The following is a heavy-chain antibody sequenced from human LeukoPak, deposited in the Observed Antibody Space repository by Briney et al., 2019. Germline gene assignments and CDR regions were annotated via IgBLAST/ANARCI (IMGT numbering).Heavy chain of an antibody. V-gene: IGHV3-20*04. CDR2: INWNGGST. Sequence: GGSLRLSCAASGFTFDDYGMSWARQAPGKGQEWVSGINWNGGSTGYADSVKGRFTISRDNAKNSLYLQMNSLRAEDTALYYCATINYYDSSGEVDYWGQGTLVTVSS. D-gene: IGHD3-22*01. J-gene: IGHJ4*02. CDR3: ATINYYDSSGEVDY. CDR1: GFTFDDYG.